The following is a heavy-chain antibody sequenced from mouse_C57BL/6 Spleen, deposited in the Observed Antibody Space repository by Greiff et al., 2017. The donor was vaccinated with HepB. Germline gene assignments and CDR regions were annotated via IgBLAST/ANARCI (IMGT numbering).Heavy chain of an antibody. Sequence: VQLQQSGAELVRPGASVTLSCKASGYTFTDYEMHWVKQTPVHGLEWIGAIDPETGGTAYNQKFKGKAILTADKSSSTAYMELRSLTSEDSAGYYCTRRGDAMEYLGQRTPVTVSS. J-gene: IGHJ4*01. CDR3: TRRGDAMEY. CDR1: GYTFTDYE. CDR2: IDPETGGT. V-gene: IGHV1-15*01.